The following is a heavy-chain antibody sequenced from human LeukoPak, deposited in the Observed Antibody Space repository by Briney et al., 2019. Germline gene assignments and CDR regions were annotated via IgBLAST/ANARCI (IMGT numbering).Heavy chain of an antibody. Sequence: GGSLRLSCAASAFTFSSYAMSWVRQAPGKGLEWVSAISGSGGSTYYADSVKDRFTISRDNSKNTLYLQMNSLRAEDTAVYYCAKTYTKLPDFDYWGQGTLVTVSS. D-gene: IGHD2-2*02. CDR1: AFTFSSYA. V-gene: IGHV3-23*01. J-gene: IGHJ4*02. CDR2: ISGSGGST. CDR3: AKTYTKLPDFDY.